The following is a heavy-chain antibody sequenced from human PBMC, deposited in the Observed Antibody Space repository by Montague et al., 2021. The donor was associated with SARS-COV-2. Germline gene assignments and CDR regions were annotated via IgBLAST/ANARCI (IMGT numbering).Heavy chain of an antibody. V-gene: IGHV4-34*01. D-gene: IGHD2-15*01. CDR2: TNDSGRT. CDR3: ARGYCSGSGCYYYYGMDV. J-gene: IGHJ6*01. CDR1: GGSFSGYY. Sequence: SETLSLTCAVYGGSFSGYYWSWIRQPPGRGMEWNGETNDSGRTNYNPYLKGRVSISVDMSKNQFSLRLSSVTAAETAVYYCARGYCSGSGCYYYYGMDVWGQGATVTVSS.